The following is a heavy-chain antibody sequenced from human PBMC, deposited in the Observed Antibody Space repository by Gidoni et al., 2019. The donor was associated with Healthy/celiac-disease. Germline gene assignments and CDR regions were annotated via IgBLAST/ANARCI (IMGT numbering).Heavy chain of an antibody. J-gene: IGHJ6*02. V-gene: IGHV4-59*01. CDR2: IYYSGST. D-gene: IGHD3-10*01. CDR3: ARARGPPNYYYYGMDV. Sequence: QVQLQESGPGLVKPSETLSLTCPVSGGSISSYYWSWIRQPPGKGLEWIGYIYYSGSTNYNPPLKSRVTISGDTSKNQFSLKLSSVTAADTAVYYCARARGPPNYYYYGMDVWGQGTTVTVSS. CDR1: GGSISSYY.